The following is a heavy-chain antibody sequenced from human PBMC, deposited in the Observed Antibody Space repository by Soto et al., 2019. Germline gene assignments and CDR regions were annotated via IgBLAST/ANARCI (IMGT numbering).Heavy chain of an antibody. Sequence: PSETLSVTCTVSCGSISSDYWSWIRQPPGKGLEWIGYIYYSGSTNYNPSLKSRVTISVDTSKNQFSLKLSSVTAADTAVYYCARVWGYYYFLFGYGGPWFAPWGQGTLVTVSS. D-gene: IGHD3-3*01. CDR2: IYYSGST. CDR3: ARVWGYYYFLFGYGGPWFAP. V-gene: IGHV4-59*01. J-gene: IGHJ5*02. CDR1: CGSISSDY.